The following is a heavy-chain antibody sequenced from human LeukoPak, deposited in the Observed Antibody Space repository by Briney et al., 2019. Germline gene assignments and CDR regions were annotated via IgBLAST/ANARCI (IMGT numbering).Heavy chain of an antibody. CDR2: IYYSGST. CDR1: GGSISSYY. J-gene: IGHJ6*03. Sequence: SETPSLTCTVSGGSISSYYWSWIRQPPGKGLEWIGYIYYSGSTNYNPSLKSRVTISVDTSKNQFSLKLSSVTAADTAVYYCARAYSNYGYYYYMDVWGKGTTVTVSS. D-gene: IGHD4-11*01. CDR3: ARAYSNYGYYYYMDV. V-gene: IGHV4-59*01.